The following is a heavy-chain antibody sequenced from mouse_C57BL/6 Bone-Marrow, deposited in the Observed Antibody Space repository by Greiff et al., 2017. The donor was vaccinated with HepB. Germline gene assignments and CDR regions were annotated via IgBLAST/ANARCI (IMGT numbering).Heavy chain of an antibody. CDR1: GYTFTSYW. D-gene: IGHD1-1*01. CDR2: IDPSDSYT. J-gene: IGHJ4*01. V-gene: IGHV1-59*01. CDR3: ARDGYGSSTYYAMDY. Sequence: QVQLQQPGAELVRPGTSVKLSCKASGYTFTSYWMHWVKQRPGQGLEWIGVIDPSDSYTNYNQKFKGKATLTVDTSSSTAYMQLSSLTSEDSAVYYCARDGYGSSTYYAMDYGGQGTSVTVSS.